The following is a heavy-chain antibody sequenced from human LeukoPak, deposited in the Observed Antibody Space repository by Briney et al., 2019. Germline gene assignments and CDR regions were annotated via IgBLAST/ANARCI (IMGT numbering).Heavy chain of an antibody. D-gene: IGHD3-10*01. Sequence: GGSLRLSCVASGFTVSSNYMSWVRQAPGKGLEWASVIYSGGSTYYADSVKGRFTISRDNSKNTLYLQMNSLRAEDTAVYYCASGTGSYRTPYYYMDVWGTGTTVTVSS. CDR2: IYSGGST. V-gene: IGHV3-53*01. CDR3: ASGTGSYRTPYYYMDV. CDR1: GFTVSSNY. J-gene: IGHJ6*03.